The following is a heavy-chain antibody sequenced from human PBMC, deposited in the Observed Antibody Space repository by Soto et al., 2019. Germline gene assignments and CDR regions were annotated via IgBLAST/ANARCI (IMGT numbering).Heavy chain of an antibody. V-gene: IGHV3-53*01. D-gene: IGHD1-1*01. J-gene: IGHJ4*02. CDR2: IYSGGST. Sequence: GGSLRLSCAASGFTVSSNYMSWVRQAPGKGLEWVSVIYSGGSTYYADSVKGRFTISRDNSKNTLFLQMNSLRAEDTAVYYCARGELDPPVYWGQVPLVTVSS. CDR1: GFTVSSNY. CDR3: ARGELDPPVY.